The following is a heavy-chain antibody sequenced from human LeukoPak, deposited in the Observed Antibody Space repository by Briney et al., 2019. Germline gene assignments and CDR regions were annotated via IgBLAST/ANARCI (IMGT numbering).Heavy chain of an antibody. CDR2: ISSSGTTI. Sequence: GGSLRLSCAASGFTFSNYGMSWVRQAPGKGLEWVSYISSSGTTIYYADSVKGRFTISRDNAKNSLYLQMNSLRAEDTAVYYCARRRDSGSLQHFDYWGQGTLVTVSS. D-gene: IGHD1-26*01. CDR3: ARRRDSGSLQHFDY. V-gene: IGHV3-11*01. CDR1: GFTFSNYG. J-gene: IGHJ4*02.